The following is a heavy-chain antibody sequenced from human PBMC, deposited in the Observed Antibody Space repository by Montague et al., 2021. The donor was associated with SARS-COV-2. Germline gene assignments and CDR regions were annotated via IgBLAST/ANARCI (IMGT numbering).Heavy chain of an antibody. Sequence: SETLSLTCARLGSWYSGQYRKRTRQNSRQGPKSYAEINHRGSTNNNPSLKSRVTMSVDTSKNQFSLKLSSVTAADTAVYYCARGARQGYGFRLGSFDYWGQGTLVTVSS. CDR3: ARGARQGYGFRLGSFDY. V-gene: IGHV4-34*01. CDR2: INHRGST. D-gene: IGHD3-10*01. CDR1: GSWYSGQY. J-gene: IGHJ4*02.